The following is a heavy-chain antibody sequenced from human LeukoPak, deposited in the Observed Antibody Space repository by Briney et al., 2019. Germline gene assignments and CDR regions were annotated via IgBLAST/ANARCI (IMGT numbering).Heavy chain of an antibody. V-gene: IGHV4-59*01. D-gene: IGHD1-1*01. CDR3: ARDRNNWNDKGAFDM. J-gene: IGHJ3*02. CDR1: GGSLSSYY. Sequence: SETLSLTCTVSGGSLSSYYWTWIRQPPGKGLEWIGYIYYCGSTKYNPSLKSRVTISVDTSQNQFSLRLSSVTGADTAVYYCARDRNNWNDKGAFDMWGEGTMVTVSS. CDR2: IYYCGST.